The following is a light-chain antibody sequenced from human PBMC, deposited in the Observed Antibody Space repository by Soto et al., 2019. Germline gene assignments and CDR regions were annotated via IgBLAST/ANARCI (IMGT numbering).Light chain of an antibody. J-gene: IGKJ4*01. CDR2: GAS. CDR3: QQYNDWPLT. V-gene: IGKV3-15*01. Sequence: ETVMTQSPATLSVSPGERATLSCRASQSVTNNSAWYQQKPGQTPRLLIHGASTRATGIPDRLSGSGSGTEFTLTISSLQSEDCAVYYCQQYNDWPLTFGGGTKVEIK. CDR1: QSVTNN.